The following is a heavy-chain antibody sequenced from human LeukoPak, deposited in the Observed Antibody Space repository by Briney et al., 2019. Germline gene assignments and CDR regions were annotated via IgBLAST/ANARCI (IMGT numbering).Heavy chain of an antibody. V-gene: IGHV1-69*05. Sequence: GIIPIFGTANYAQRFQGRVTITTDESTSTAYMELSSLRSEDTAVYYCARAGVPAAIGFDYWGQGTLVTVSS. D-gene: IGHD2-2*02. CDR3: ARAGVPAAIGFDY. CDR2: IIPIFGTA. J-gene: IGHJ4*02.